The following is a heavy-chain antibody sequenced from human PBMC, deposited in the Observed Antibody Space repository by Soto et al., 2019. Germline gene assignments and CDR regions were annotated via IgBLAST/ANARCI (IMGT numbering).Heavy chain of an antibody. Sequence: EVQLVESGGGLVQPGGSLRLSCVASGFTFSNYWMYWVRQAPGKGLVWVSRVNNDGTDTTHADSVKGRFTISRDNAENTLYLQMNSLRAEDTAVYYCARGGLQRALDVWGQGSTVTVSS. CDR3: ARGGLQRALDV. V-gene: IGHV3-74*03. CDR1: GFTFSNYW. CDR2: VNNDGTDT. D-gene: IGHD6-25*01. J-gene: IGHJ6*02.